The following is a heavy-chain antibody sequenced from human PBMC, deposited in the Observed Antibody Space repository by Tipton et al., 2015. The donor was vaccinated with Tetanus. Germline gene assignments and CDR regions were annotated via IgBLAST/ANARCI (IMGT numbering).Heavy chain of an antibody. CDR3: AKVFKGIAVVGAFDI. J-gene: IGHJ3*02. V-gene: IGHV3-30*18. CDR1: GFTFSSYG. Sequence: SLRLSCAASGFTFSSYGMHWVRQAPGKGLEWVAVISYDGSNKYYADSVKGRFTISRDNSKNTLYLQMNSLRAEDTAAYYCAKVFKGIAVVGAFDIWGQGTMVTVSS. CDR2: ISYDGSNK. D-gene: IGHD6-19*01.